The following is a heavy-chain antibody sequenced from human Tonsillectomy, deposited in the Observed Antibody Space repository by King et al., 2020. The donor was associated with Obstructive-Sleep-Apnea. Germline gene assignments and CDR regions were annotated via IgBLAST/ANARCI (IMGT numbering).Heavy chain of an antibody. Sequence: VQLQESGPGLVRPSETLSLTCSVSGYSISSGSYWGWIRQPPGKGLEWIGSIYHSGTTYYNPSLKSRVSISVETSKNQYSLNLSSVTAADTAVYSCASGFFDYWGQGTLVTVSS. D-gene: IGHD5-12*01. CDR2: IYHSGTT. V-gene: IGHV4-38-2*01. J-gene: IGHJ4*02. CDR3: ASGFFDY. CDR1: GYSISSGSY.